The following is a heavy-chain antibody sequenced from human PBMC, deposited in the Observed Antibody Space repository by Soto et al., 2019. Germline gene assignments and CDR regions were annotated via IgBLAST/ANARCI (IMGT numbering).Heavy chain of an antibody. CDR3: ARVPGP. CDR1: GGSISSSNYY. Sequence: SETLSLTCTVSGGSISSSNYYWGWIRQPPGKGLEWIGSIYYSGNTYYNPSLKSRVTISVDRSKNQFSLKLSSVTAADTAVYYCARVPGPWGQGTLVTVSS. J-gene: IGHJ5*02. V-gene: IGHV4-39*07. CDR2: IYYSGNT.